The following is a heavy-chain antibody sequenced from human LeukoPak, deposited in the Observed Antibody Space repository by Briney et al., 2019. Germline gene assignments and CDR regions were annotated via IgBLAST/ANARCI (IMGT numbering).Heavy chain of an antibody. CDR1: GYTFNAYV. V-gene: IGHV1-3*01. CDR3: DIDSRYTSGWFGFSDS. J-gene: IGHJ4*02. CDR2: INAGNGDT. Sequence: ASVKHSCKASGYTFNAYVIHWVRQGPGQSLEWVGCINAGNGDTTYSQKFQGRVTIASDTSTSTVYMQRNSVIDEDAAVYYCDIDSRYTSGWFGFSDSWGKETLVSVST. D-gene: IGHD6-19*01.